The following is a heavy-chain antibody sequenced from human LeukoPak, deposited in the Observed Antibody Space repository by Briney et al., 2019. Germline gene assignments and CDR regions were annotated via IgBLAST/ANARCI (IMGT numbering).Heavy chain of an antibody. CDR1: GFSVDSLF. V-gene: IGHV3-66*01. J-gene: IGHJ1*01. D-gene: IGHD5-12*01. CDR3: ALGNSATATIDF. Sequence: GESLRLSCRASGFSVDSLFMNWVRQPPGKGLEWVSFIMPGGHIDYTDSVKGRFTISIDSFKNTLSLQLNSLTAADSAVYYCALGNSATATIDFWGQGTLLTVSS. CDR2: IMPGGHI.